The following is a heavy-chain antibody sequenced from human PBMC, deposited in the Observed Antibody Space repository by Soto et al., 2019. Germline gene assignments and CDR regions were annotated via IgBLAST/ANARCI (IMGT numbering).Heavy chain of an antibody. CDR3: ARGPQSLFDY. CDR2: IWFDGNKQ. Sequence: QPGGSLRLSCAASGFTFGDYGMHWVRQAPGKGLEWVAVIWFDGNKQHYADSVKGRFTISRDNSKNTLYVQMTSLRAEDTAVYYCARGPQSLFDYWGQGTLVTVSS. CDR1: GFTFGDYG. V-gene: IGHV3-33*01. J-gene: IGHJ4*02.